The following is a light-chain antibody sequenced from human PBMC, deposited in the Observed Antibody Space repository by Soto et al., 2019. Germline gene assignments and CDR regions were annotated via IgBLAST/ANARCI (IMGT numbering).Light chain of an antibody. V-gene: IGLV1-44*01. Sequence: QSVLTQPASASGTPGQTIAISCSGGSSNIGSHTVNWYQQLPGTAPRLLIYSNTQRPSGVPDRFSGSKSGTSASLAISGLQSEYEGYYYCAAWDDSLNGVVFGGGTQLTVL. J-gene: IGLJ2*01. CDR1: SSNIGSHT. CDR2: SNT. CDR3: AAWDDSLNGVV.